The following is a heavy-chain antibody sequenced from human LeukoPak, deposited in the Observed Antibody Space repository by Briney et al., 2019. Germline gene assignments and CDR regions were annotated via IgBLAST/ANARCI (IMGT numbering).Heavy chain of an antibody. CDR1: EFTFSSYS. Sequence: GGSLRLSCAASEFTFSSYSMNWVRQAPGRGLEWVSYITNSGNSKSYADSVKGRFTISRDNTKNSLYLQMNGLRAEDTAVYYCARTGSSGYLTFDYWGQGILVTVSS. J-gene: IGHJ4*02. V-gene: IGHV3-48*01. D-gene: IGHD3-22*01. CDR2: ITNSGNSK. CDR3: ARTGSSGYLTFDY.